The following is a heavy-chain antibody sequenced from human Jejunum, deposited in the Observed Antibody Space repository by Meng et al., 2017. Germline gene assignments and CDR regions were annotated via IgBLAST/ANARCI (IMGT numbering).Heavy chain of an antibody. J-gene: IGHJ4*02. CDR3: ARDMPYSSGSFDF. Sequence: QVQIVQSGAEVKKPGASVKVSCKASGYTFTTYFIHWVRQAPGQRLEWMGWVNTDNGNTKYSQKFQGRVTITRDTSASTAYMELSSLRFEDTAVYYCARDMPYSSGSFDFWGQGTLVTVSS. V-gene: IGHV1-3*04. CDR2: VNTDNGNT. CDR1: GYTFTTYF. D-gene: IGHD3-10*01.